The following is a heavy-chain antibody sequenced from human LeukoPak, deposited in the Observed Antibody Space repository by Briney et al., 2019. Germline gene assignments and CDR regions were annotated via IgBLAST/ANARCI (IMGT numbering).Heavy chain of an antibody. Sequence: PGGSLRLSCAASGFTFSSAWMSWVRQAPGKGLEWVGRIKSKTHGGTTDYAAPAKGRFTISRDDSKNIFYLQMNSLKTEDTTVYYCTTSPVPGLDYWGQGTLVTVSS. J-gene: IGHJ4*02. D-gene: IGHD6-19*01. CDR1: GFTFSSAW. CDR3: TTSPVPGLDY. V-gene: IGHV3-15*01. CDR2: IKSKTHGGTT.